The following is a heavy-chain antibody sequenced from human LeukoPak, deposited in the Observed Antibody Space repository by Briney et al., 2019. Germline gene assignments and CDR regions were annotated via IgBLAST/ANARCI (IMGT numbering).Heavy chain of an antibody. D-gene: IGHD5-12*01. V-gene: IGHV1-46*01. Sequence: ASVKVSCKASGYTFTSYYMHWVRQAPGQGLEWVGIINPSGGSTSYAQKFQGRVTMTRDTSTSTVYMELSSLRSEDTAVYYCARLVRSGYPDYWGQGTLVTVSS. CDR2: INPSGGST. CDR3: ARLVRSGYPDY. CDR1: GYTFTSYY. J-gene: IGHJ4*02.